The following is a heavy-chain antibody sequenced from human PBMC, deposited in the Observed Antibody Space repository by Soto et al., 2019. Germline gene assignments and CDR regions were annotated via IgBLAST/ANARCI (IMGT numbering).Heavy chain of an antibody. V-gene: IGHV1-2*04. CDR3: ARDLFTGYSGYGYYYYGMDV. J-gene: IGHJ6*02. D-gene: IGHD5-12*01. Sequence: QVQLVQSGAEVKKPGASVNVSYKVSGYTFTDYYINWVRQAPGQGLEWMGWINPNTGDTTYAHKFQGWVTMTRDTSISTAYMELKRLRSDDTAMYYCARDLFTGYSGYGYYYYGMDVWGQGTAVTVSS. CDR2: INPNTGDT. CDR1: GYTFTDYY.